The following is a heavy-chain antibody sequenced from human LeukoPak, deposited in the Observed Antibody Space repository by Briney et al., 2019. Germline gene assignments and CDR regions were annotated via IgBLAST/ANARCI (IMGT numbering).Heavy chain of an antibody. Sequence: PSETLSLTCTVSGVSISSYYWSWIRQPPGKGLEWIGYIYHNGRTNYNPSLKSRVTISVDTSENQFSLKLSSVTAADTAVYYCASFSDYGGNFFDYWGQGTLVTVSS. V-gene: IGHV4-59*08. CDR2: IYHNGRT. CDR1: GVSISSYY. D-gene: IGHD4-23*01. CDR3: ASFSDYGGNFFDY. J-gene: IGHJ4*02.